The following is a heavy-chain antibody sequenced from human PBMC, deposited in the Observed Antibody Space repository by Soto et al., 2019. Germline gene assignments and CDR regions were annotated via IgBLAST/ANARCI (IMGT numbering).Heavy chain of an antibody. Sequence: QVQLVQSGAEVKKPGSSVKVSCKASGGTFSSYAISWVRQAPGQGLEWMGGIIPIFGTANYAQKFQGRVTITADESKSTAYMELSSLRSEDTAVYYCAREDYDSSGTHYYYYGMDVWGQGTTVTVSS. J-gene: IGHJ6*02. CDR1: GGTFSSYA. D-gene: IGHD3-22*01. CDR3: AREDYDSSGTHYYYYGMDV. V-gene: IGHV1-69*12. CDR2: IIPIFGTA.